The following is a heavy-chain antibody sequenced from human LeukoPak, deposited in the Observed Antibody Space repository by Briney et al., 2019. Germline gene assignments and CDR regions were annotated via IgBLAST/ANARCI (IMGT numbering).Heavy chain of an antibody. CDR3: ARVHGGRDGYSHRGNWFDP. D-gene: IGHD5-24*01. V-gene: IGHV1-46*01. Sequence: ASVKVSCKASGYTFTSYYMHWVRQAPGQGLEWMGIINPSGGSTSYAQKLQGRVTMTRDTSTSTVYMELSSLRSEDTAVYYCARVHGGRDGYSHRGNWFDPWGQGTLVTVSS. CDR2: INPSGGST. J-gene: IGHJ5*02. CDR1: GYTFTSYY.